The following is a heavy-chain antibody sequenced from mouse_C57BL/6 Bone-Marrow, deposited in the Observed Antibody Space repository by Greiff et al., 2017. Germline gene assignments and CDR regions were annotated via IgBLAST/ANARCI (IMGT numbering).Heavy chain of an antibody. CDR3: ARYDYDWFAY. CDR2: IYPRSGNT. J-gene: IGHJ3*01. V-gene: IGHV1-81*01. D-gene: IGHD2-4*01. CDR1: GYTFTSYG. Sequence: VQLVESGAELARPGASVKLSCKASGYTFTSYGISWVKQRTGQGLEWIGEIYPRSGNTYYNEKFKGKATLTADKSSSTAYMELRSLTSEDSAVYFCARYDYDWFAYWGQGTLVTVSA.